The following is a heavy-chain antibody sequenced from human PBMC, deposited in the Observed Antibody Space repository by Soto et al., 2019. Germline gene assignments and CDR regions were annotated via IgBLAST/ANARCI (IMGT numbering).Heavy chain of an antibody. CDR1: GYTFTSYD. V-gene: IGHV1-8*01. Sequence: EASVKVSCKASGYTFTSYDINWVRQATGQGLEWMGWMNPNSGNTGYAQKFQGRVTMTRNTSISTAYMELSSLRSEDTAVYYCARDGAMDYYYGMDVWGQGTTVTVSS. J-gene: IGHJ6*02. D-gene: IGHD2-8*01. CDR2: MNPNSGNT. CDR3: ARDGAMDYYYGMDV.